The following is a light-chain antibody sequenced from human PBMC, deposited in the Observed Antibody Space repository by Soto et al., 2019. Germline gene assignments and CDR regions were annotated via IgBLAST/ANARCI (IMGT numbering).Light chain of an antibody. V-gene: IGKV3-20*01. CDR2: GAS. CDR3: QQYGSSPWT. Sequence: EIVLTQSPGTLSLSPGERATLSCRASQSVSSSYLAWYQQKPGQAPRLLIYGASRRATGIPVRFSGSGSGTDFTLTISRLEPEDFAVYYCQQYGSSPWTVGQGTKVEIK. J-gene: IGKJ1*01. CDR1: QSVSSSY.